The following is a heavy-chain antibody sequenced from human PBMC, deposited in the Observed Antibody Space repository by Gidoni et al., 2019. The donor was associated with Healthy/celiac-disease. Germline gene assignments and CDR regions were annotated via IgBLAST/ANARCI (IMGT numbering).Heavy chain of an antibody. J-gene: IGHJ4*02. CDR3: AILLYYYDSSGYYPTFGY. Sequence: QLQLQESGPGLVKPSETLSLTCTVSGGSISSSSYYWGWIRQPPGKGLEWIGSIYYSGSTYYNPSLKSRVTISVDTSKNQFSLKLSSVTAADTAVYYCAILLYYYDSSGYYPTFGYWGQGTLVTVSS. CDR2: IYYSGST. V-gene: IGHV4-39*01. CDR1: GGSISSSSYY. D-gene: IGHD3-22*01.